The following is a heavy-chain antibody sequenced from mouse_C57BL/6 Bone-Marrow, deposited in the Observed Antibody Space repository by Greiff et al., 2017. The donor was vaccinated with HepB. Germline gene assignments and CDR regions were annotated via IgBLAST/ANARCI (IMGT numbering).Heavy chain of an antibody. CDR1: GYTFTSYW. CDR3: ARQTAQATKDY. CDR2: IYPSDSET. D-gene: IGHD3-2*02. Sequence: QVQLQQPGAELVRPGSSVKLSCKASGYTFTSYWMDWVKQRPGQGLEWIGNIYPSDSETHYNQKFKDKATLTVDKSSSTAYMQLSSLTSEDSAVYYCARQTAQATKDYWGQGTSVTVSS. J-gene: IGHJ4*01. V-gene: IGHV1-61*01.